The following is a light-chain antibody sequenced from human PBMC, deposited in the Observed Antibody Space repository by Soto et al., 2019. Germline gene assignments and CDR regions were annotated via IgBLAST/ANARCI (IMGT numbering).Light chain of an antibody. CDR1: QSFRSL. CDR2: DAY. CDR3: QQRHMWPIT. V-gene: IGKV3-11*01. J-gene: IGKJ5*01. Sequence: EVVLTQSPVTLSLSPGERATLSCRASQSFRSLLAWYQQKPGQAPRRLIYDAYNRATGIPPRFSGSGSGTDFTLTISSLEPEDSAVYYCQQRHMWPITFGQGTLLEIK.